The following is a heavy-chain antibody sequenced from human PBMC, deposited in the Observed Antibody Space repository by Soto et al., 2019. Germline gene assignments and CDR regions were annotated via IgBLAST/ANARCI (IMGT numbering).Heavy chain of an antibody. J-gene: IGHJ4*02. CDR3: ARDLAAVPRAFDY. V-gene: IGHV4-59*01. CDR2: VYYTGTT. CDR1: VGSIISYV. Sequence: PSETLSLTFTVSVGSIISYVFIGVLRPPGKGLEWIGSVYYTGTTDYNPSLKSRVTISVDTSTTQFSLNLRSVTVADTAVYYCARDLAAVPRAFDYWGRGTLVTGSA. D-gene: IGHD6-13*01.